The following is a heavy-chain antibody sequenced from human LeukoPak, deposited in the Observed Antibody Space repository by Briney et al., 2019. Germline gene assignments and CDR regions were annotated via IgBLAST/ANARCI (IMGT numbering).Heavy chain of an antibody. V-gene: IGHV3-33*06. CDR3: AKVVQYTASTGTGLDY. J-gene: IGHJ4*02. CDR2: IWYDGSYK. D-gene: IGHD6-13*01. CDR1: GFTFSNYG. Sequence: GGSLRLSRAASGFTFSNYGMHWVRQAPGKGLDWVAVIWYDGSYKYYADSVKGRFTISRDNSKNTLYLQMNSLRAGDTAVYYCAKVVQYTASTGTGLDYWGQGTLVTVSS.